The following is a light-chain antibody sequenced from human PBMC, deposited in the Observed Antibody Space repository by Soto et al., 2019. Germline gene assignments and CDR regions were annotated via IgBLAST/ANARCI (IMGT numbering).Light chain of an antibody. V-gene: IGKV3-15*01. CDR2: GVS. Sequence: EIVLTQSPATLSLSPGERATLSCRASQKFGANLAWYQQKPGQAPRLLIFGVSTRSAGIPGRFSGSGSGVDFTLTISSLQSEDSEVYYCHHYSAWRAFGQGTKVEIK. J-gene: IGKJ1*01. CDR3: HHYSAWRA. CDR1: QKFGAN.